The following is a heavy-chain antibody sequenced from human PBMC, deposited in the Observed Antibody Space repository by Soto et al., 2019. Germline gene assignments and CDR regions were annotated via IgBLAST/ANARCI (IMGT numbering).Heavy chain of an antibody. Sequence: ASVKVSCKASGYTFTSYAMHWVRQAPGQRLEWMGWINVGNGNTKYSQKFQGRVTFTRDTSANTAYMELSSLRSEDTAVYYCARDAGITIFGVVRSNYYHMDVWGKGTTVTVSS. CDR2: INVGNGNT. D-gene: IGHD3-3*01. CDR1: GYTFTSYA. J-gene: IGHJ6*03. CDR3: ARDAGITIFGVVRSNYYHMDV. V-gene: IGHV1-3*01.